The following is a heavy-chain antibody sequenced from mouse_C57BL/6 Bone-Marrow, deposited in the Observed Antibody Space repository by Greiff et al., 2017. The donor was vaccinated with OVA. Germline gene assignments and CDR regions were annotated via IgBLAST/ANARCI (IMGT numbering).Heavy chain of an antibody. Sequence: EVQGVESGGGLVQPKGSLKLSCAASGFSFNTYAMNWVRQAPGKGLEWVARIRSKSNNYATYYADSVKDRFTISRDDSESMLYLQMNNLKTEDTAMYYCVRQLYGNGGAMDYWGQGTSVTVSS. D-gene: IGHD2-1*01. J-gene: IGHJ4*01. CDR2: IRSKSNNYAT. V-gene: IGHV10-1*01. CDR1: GFSFNTYA. CDR3: VRQLYGNGGAMDY.